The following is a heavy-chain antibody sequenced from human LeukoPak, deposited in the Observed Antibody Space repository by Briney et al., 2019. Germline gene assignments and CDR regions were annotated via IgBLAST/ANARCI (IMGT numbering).Heavy chain of an antibody. J-gene: IGHJ6*03. Sequence: SQTLSLTCTVSGGSTSSGSYYWSWIRQPAGKGLEWIGRIYTSGSTNYNPSLKSRVTISVDTSKNQFSLKLSSVTAADTAVYYCAREVPSYYYYMDVWGKGTTVTVSS. CDR1: GGSTSSGSYY. CDR3: AREVPSYYYYMDV. CDR2: IYTSGST. V-gene: IGHV4-61*02.